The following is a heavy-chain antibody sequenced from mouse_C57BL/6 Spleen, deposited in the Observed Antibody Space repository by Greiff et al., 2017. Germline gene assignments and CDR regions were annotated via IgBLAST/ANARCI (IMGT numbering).Heavy chain of an antibody. J-gene: IGHJ2*01. CDR2: IHPNSGST. D-gene: IGHD2-5*01. CDR3: ARRDYSNYVDY. CDR1: GYTFTSYW. Sequence: QVQLQQPGAELVKPGASVKLSCKASGYTFTSYWMHWVKQRPGQGLEWIGMIHPNSGSTNYNEKFKSKATLTVDKSSSPAYMQLSSLTSEDSAVYYCARRDYSNYVDYWGQGTTRTGSS. V-gene: IGHV1-64*01.